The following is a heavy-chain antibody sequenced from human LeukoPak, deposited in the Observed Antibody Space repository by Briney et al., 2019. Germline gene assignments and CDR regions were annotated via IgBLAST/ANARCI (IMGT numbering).Heavy chain of an antibody. CDR1: GFNFKNYW. CDR2: IINDGSST. V-gene: IGHV3-74*01. D-gene: IGHD4-11*01. J-gene: IGHJ4*02. CDR3: ARDAGDYSDLYYFDY. Sequence: TGGSLRLSCAASGFNFKNYWMHWVRQAPGKGLEWVSRIINDGSSTTYADSVKGRFTISRDNAKDTLYLQMNSLRAEDTAVYFCARDAGDYSDLYYFDYWGQGTLVTVSS.